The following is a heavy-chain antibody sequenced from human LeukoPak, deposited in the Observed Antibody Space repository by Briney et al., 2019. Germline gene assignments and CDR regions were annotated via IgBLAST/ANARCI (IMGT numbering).Heavy chain of an antibody. Sequence: GGSLRLSCAASGFTFSSYWMNWVRQAPGKGLERVANIKQDGSEKFYVDSVNGRFTISRDNAKNSLYLQLNSLGAEDTAVYYCAGGSGWLIDSWGQGTLVTVSS. D-gene: IGHD6-19*01. CDR3: AGGSGWLIDS. CDR1: GFTFSSYW. V-gene: IGHV3-7*04. J-gene: IGHJ4*02. CDR2: IKQDGSEK.